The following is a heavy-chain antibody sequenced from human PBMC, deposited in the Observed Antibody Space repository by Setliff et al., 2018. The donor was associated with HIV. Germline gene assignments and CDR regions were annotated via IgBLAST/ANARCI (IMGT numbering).Heavy chain of an antibody. V-gene: IGHV3-53*01. CDR3: ARGRPTGYFDC. J-gene: IGHJ4*02. CDR2: MYGGGST. D-gene: IGHD1-1*01. Sequence: GGSLRLSCTVSGFTVSSNYMTWVRQAPGKRLEWVALMYGGGSTYYADSVKGRFTISRDNAKNSLYLQMNSLRGEDTAVYYCARGRPTGYFDCWGQGTLVTVSS. CDR1: GFTVSSNY.